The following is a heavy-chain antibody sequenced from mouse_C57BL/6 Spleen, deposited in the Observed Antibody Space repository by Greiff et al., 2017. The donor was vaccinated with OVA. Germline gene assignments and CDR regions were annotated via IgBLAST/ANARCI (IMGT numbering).Heavy chain of an antibody. CDR2: IDPSDSYT. CDR1: GYTFTSYW. CDR3: ARRGVWVSLDY. Sequence: QVQLQQPGAELVRPGTSVKLSCKASGYTFTSYWMHWVKQRPGQGLEWIGVIDPSDSYTNYNQKFKGKATLTVDTSSSTAYMQLSSLTSEDSAVYYCARRGVWVSLDYWGQGTTLTVSS. V-gene: IGHV1-59*01. J-gene: IGHJ2*01. D-gene: IGHD2-10*02.